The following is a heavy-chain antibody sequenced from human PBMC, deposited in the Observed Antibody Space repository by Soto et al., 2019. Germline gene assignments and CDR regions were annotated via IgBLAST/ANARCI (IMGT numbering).Heavy chain of an antibody. D-gene: IGHD1-26*01. Sequence: EVQLVESGGGLVQPGGSLRLSSAASGFTFSSYSMNWVRQAPGKGLEWVSYISSSSSTIYYADSVKGRFTISRDNAKNSLYLQMNSLRDEDTAVYYCARDQKRIVGATTRYFQHWGQGTLVTVSS. CDR2: ISSSSSTI. CDR1: GFTFSSYS. J-gene: IGHJ1*01. CDR3: ARDQKRIVGATTRYFQH. V-gene: IGHV3-48*02.